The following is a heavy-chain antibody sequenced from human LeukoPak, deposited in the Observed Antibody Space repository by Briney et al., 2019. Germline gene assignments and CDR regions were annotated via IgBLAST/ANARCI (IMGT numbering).Heavy chain of an antibody. J-gene: IGHJ3*01. CDR1: GGSISSYY. Sequence: SETPSLTCTVSGGSISSYYWSWFRQVPGKGLEWIGYIYYSGSTNYNPSLKSRVTISVDTSKNQFSLKVNSVTAADTAVYYCARGLGGYSGGDYAFDYWGQETMVTVSS. CDR3: ARGLGGYSGGDYAFDY. V-gene: IGHV4-59*01. CDR2: IYYSGST. D-gene: IGHD6-19*01.